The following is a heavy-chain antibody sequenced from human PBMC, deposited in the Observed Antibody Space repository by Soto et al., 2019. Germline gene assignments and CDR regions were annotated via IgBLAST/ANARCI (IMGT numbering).Heavy chain of an antibody. D-gene: IGHD3-16*01. CDR3: ARVAMITFGDRKNDAFDI. J-gene: IGHJ3*02. Sequence: SETLSLTCTVSGGSISSYYWSWIRQPAGKGLEWIGRIYTSGSTNYNPSLKSRVTMSVDTSKNQFSLKLSSVTAADTAVYYCARVAMITFGDRKNDAFDIWGQGTMVTVSS. CDR1: GGSISSYY. CDR2: IYTSGST. V-gene: IGHV4-4*07.